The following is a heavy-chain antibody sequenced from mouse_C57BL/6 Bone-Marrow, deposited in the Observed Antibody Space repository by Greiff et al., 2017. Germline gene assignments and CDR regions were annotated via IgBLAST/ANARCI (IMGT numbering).Heavy chain of an antibody. CDR1: GYAFTNSL. V-gene: IGHV1-54*01. CDR3: AREAAQAADYFDY. D-gene: IGHD3-2*02. Sequence: QVQLQQSGAELVRPGTSVTVSCKASGYAFTNSLIEWVKQRPGPGLEWIGVINPGSGGTNYNEKFKGQATLTADKSSSTAYMQLSSLTSADSAVYVCAREAAQAADYFDYCGQDTTLTVSS. J-gene: IGHJ2*01. CDR2: INPGSGGT.